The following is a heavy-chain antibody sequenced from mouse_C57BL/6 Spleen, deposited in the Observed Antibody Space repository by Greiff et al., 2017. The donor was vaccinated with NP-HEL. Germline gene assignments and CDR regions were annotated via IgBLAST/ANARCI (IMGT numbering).Heavy chain of an antibody. V-gene: IGHV1-52*01. Sequence: QVQLQQPGAELVRPGSSVKLSCKASGYTFTSYWMHWVKQMPIQGLEWIGNIDPSDSETHYNQKCKDKATLTVDKSSSTAYMQLSSLTSEDSAVFYCARVPTVTQLGVFDYWGQGTTLTVSS. CDR1: GYTFTSYW. CDR3: ARVPTVTQLGVFDY. D-gene: IGHD4-1*02. J-gene: IGHJ2*01. CDR2: IDPSDSET.